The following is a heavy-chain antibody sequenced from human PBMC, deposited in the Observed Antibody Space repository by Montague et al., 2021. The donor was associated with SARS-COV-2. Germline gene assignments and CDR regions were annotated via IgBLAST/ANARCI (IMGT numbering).Heavy chain of an antibody. Sequence: SETLSLTCTVSGGSVSISYWSWIRQSPGKGLEWLGSLFYSGSTHYNPSVKSRVTISAVTSKNQVSLRLTSVTAADTAVYYCARQLMYDSGSYFDYWGQGTLVTVSS. CDR1: GGSVSISY. J-gene: IGHJ4*02. CDR3: ARQLMYDSGSYFDY. V-gene: IGHV4-59*08. CDR2: LFYSGST. D-gene: IGHD3-10*01.